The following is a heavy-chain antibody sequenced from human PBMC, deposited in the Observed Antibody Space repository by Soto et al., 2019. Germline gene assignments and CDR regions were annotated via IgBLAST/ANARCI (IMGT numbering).Heavy chain of an antibody. Sequence: EVQLLESGGALVQPGGSLRLSCAASGFTFSNHAMNWVRQAPGKGLEWVSTISDRGSTYYADSVKGRFTISRDNSKNTLYLQMNSLRAEDTAVYYCARDTGGHYCTSTSCLYFFDHWGQGTLGIVSS. V-gene: IGHV3-23*01. CDR2: ISDRGST. CDR3: ARDTGGHYCTSTSCLYFFDH. D-gene: IGHD2-2*01. CDR1: GFTFSNHA. J-gene: IGHJ4*02.